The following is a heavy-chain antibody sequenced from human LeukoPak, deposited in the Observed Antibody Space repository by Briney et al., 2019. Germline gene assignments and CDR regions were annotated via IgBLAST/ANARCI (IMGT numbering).Heavy chain of an antibody. CDR1: GFTFSSYA. CDR3: ANSEYYDILTGYSYLGY. J-gene: IGHJ4*02. V-gene: IGHV3-23*01. CDR2: ISGRGGRT. Sequence: GGSLRLSCAASGFTFSSYAMSWVRQAPGKGLEWVSAISGRGGRTYYADSVKGWSITSRDNSKNTLYIQMNSLRAEDTAVNYCANSEYYDILTGYSYLGYWGQGTLVTVSS. D-gene: IGHD3-9*01.